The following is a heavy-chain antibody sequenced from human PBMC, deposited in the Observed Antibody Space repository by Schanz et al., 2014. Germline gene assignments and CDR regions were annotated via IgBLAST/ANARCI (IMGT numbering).Heavy chain of an antibody. CDR3: ARDRQQLVGRIGYYYGMDV. J-gene: IGHJ6*02. Sequence: QVQLVESGGGLVKPGGSLRLSCAASGFSFSAYYMSWIRQAPGKGLEWISYISYSSDTKRYADSVKGRFTISRDNSKNTLYLQMNSLRAEDTAVYYCARDRQQLVGRIGYYYGMDVWGQGTTVTVSS. CDR2: ISYSSDTK. D-gene: IGHD6-13*01. CDR1: GFSFSAYY. V-gene: IGHV3-11*06.